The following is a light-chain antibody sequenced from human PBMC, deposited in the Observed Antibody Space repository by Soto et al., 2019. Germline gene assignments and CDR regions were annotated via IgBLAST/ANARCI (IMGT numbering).Light chain of an antibody. V-gene: IGLV2-14*01. J-gene: IGLJ1*01. CDR1: SSDVGNYIF. Sequence: QSALTQPASVSGSPGQSITISCTGTSSDVGNYIFVSWYRQHPGKAPKLMIYDINNRPSGVSNRFSGSKSGNTASLTISGLQAEDEADYYFVSYTTSASYVFATGTKLTVL. CDR3: VSYTTSASYV. CDR2: DIN.